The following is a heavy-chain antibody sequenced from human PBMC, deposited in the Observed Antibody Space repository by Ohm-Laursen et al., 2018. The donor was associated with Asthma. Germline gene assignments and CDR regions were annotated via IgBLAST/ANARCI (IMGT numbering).Heavy chain of an antibody. J-gene: IGHJ4*02. D-gene: IGHD3-22*01. CDR2: ISSSSSTI. CDR1: GFTFSSYS. Sequence: SLRLSCAASGFTFSSYSMNWVRQAPGKGLEWVSYISSSSSTIYYADSVKGRFTISRDNAKNSLYLQMNSLRAEDTAVYYCARDNGEFEDSKRVRYYFDYRGQGTLVTVSS. V-gene: IGHV3-48*04. CDR3: ARDNGEFEDSKRVRYYFDY.